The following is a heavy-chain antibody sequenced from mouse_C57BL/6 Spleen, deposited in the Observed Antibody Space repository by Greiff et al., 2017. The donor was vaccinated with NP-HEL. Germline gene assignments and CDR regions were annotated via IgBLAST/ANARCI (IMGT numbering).Heavy chain of an antibody. V-gene: IGHV2-5*01. CDR3: AKTGYYGSSYWMDY. J-gene: IGHJ4*01. CDR1: GFSLTSYG. Sequence: QVQLQQSGPGLVQPSQSLSITCTVSGFSLTSYGVHWVRQSPGKGLEWLGVIWRGGSTDYNAAFMSRLSITKDNSKSQVFFKMNSLQADDTAIYYCAKTGYYGSSYWMDYWGQGTSVTVSS. D-gene: IGHD1-1*01. CDR2: IWRGGST.